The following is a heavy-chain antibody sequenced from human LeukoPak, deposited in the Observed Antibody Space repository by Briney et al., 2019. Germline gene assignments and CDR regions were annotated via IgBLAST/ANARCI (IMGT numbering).Heavy chain of an antibody. D-gene: IGHD6-19*01. Sequence: GGSLRLSCAASGFTVSGNYMSWVRQAPGKGLEWVSVIYSGGGTYYADSVKGRFTISRDNSKNTLYLQMDSLRGEDTAVYYCAKDLRTIVAVAGTLDSWGQGTLVTVSS. V-gene: IGHV3-53*05. J-gene: IGHJ4*02. CDR1: GFTVSGNY. CDR3: AKDLRTIVAVAGTLDS. CDR2: IYSGGGT.